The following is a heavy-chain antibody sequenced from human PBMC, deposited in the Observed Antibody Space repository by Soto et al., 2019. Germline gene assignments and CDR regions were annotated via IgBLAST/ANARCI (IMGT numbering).Heavy chain of an antibody. CDR3: AGEGLVAPAPQRYGMDV. D-gene: IGHD2-2*01. CDR2: IIPIFGTA. Sequence: GASVKVSCKASGGTFSSYAISWVRRAPGQGLEWMGGIIPIFGTANYAQKFQGRVTITAGESTSTAYMELSGLRSEDTAVYYCAGEGLVAPAPQRYGMDVLGQGTTVTVSS. J-gene: IGHJ6*02. CDR1: GGTFSSYA. V-gene: IGHV1-69*13.